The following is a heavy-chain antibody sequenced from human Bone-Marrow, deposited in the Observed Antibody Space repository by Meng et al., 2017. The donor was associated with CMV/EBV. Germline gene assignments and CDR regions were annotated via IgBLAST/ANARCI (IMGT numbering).Heavy chain of an antibody. Sequence: KVSCKGSGYSFTSYWIGWVRQMPGKGLEWMGIIYPGDSDTRYSPSFQGQVTISADKSISTAYLQWRSLKASDTAMYYCARSIAARPGGMDVWGQGTTVTVSS. CDR3: ARSIAARPGGMDV. CDR2: IYPGDSDT. V-gene: IGHV5-51*01. J-gene: IGHJ6*02. CDR1: GYSFTSYW. D-gene: IGHD6-6*01.